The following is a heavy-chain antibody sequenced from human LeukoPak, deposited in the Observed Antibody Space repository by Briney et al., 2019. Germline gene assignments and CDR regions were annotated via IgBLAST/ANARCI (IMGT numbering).Heavy chain of an antibody. D-gene: IGHD2-15*01. CDR1: GGSISSGGYY. J-gene: IGHJ3*02. CDR2: IYYSGST. CDR3: ARDASLIFGGGAFDI. V-gene: IGHV4-31*03. Sequence: SQTLSLTCTVSGGSISSGGYYWSWIRQHPGKGLEWIGYIYYSGSTYYNPSLKSRVTISVDTSKNQFSLKLSSVTAADTAVYYCARDASLIFGGGAFDIWGQGTMVTVSS.